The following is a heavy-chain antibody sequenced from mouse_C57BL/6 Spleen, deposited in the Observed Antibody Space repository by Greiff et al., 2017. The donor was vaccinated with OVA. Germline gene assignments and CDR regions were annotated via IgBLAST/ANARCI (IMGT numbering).Heavy chain of an antibody. CDR2: ISYSGCT. V-gene: IGHV3-1*01. D-gene: IGHD1-1*01. CDR3: AREGGVLRAFAD. Sequence: EVQVVESGPGMVKPSQSLSLSCTVTGYSITSGYDWHWIRHFPGNKLEWMGYISYSGCTNYNPSLKRRITLTHDTSKNHFFLKLNSVTTEDTATYYCAREGGVLRAFADWGQGTLVTVSA. J-gene: IGHJ3*01. CDR1: GYSITSGYD.